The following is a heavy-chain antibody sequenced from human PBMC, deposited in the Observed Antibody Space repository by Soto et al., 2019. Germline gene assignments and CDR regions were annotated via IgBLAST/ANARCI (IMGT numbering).Heavy chain of an antibody. CDR3: ASEDCRNTNCLKGFDY. D-gene: IGHD2-15*01. CDR2: INPESGNP. J-gene: IGHJ4*02. V-gene: IGHV1-2*02. Sequence: QVQMVQSGAEVKKPGDSVKVSCKASGYTFTDYYMHWARQAPGQGFEWVGGINPESGNPKYVPKFQGRVTVTRDTSTSTAYMELNRLTSDDTAVYYCASEDCRNTNCLKGFDYWGQGTLVTVSS. CDR1: GYTFTDYY.